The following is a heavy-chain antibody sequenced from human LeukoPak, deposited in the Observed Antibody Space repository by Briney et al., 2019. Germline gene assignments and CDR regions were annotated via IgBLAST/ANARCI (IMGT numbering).Heavy chain of an antibody. J-gene: IGHJ5*02. CDR1: GFTFSSYA. CDR3: ARSHLGGSYGWFDP. V-gene: IGHV3-48*01. Sequence: PGGSLRLSCAASGFTFSSYAMNWVRQAPGKGLEWVSYISSSSSTIYYADSVKGRFTISRDNAKNSLYLQMNSLRAEDTAVYYCARSHLGGSYGWFDPWGQGTLVTVSS. CDR2: ISSSSSTI. D-gene: IGHD1-26*01.